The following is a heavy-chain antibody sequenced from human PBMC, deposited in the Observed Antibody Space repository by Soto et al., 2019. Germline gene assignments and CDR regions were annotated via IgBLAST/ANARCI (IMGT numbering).Heavy chain of an antibody. CDR1: GDSISSPHYY. V-gene: IGHV4-30-4*01. D-gene: IGHD3-22*01. CDR3: AREPKQNYDSSPWNGGFDS. Sequence: SETLSLTCTVSGDSISSPHYYWTWIRQPPGKGLEWVGYIYYTGNNFYNPALKSRVAMSVDPPTNQFSLKLASVTDADTAVYFCAREPKQNYDSSPWNGGFDSWGPGTRVTSPQ. CDR2: IYYTGNN. J-gene: IGHJ4*02.